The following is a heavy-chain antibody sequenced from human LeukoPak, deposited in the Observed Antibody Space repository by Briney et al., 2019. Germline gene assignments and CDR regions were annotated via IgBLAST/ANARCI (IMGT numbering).Heavy chain of an antibody. Sequence: SETLSLTCTVSGGSISGYYWSWIRQPPGKGLEWIGEINHSGSTNYNPSLKSRVTISVDTSKNQFSLKLSSVTAADTAVYYCASFDPLGYCSSTSCQNENWFDPWGQGTLVTVSS. V-gene: IGHV4-34*01. D-gene: IGHD2-2*01. CDR3: ASFDPLGYCSSTSCQNENWFDP. CDR1: GGSISGYY. CDR2: INHSGST. J-gene: IGHJ5*02.